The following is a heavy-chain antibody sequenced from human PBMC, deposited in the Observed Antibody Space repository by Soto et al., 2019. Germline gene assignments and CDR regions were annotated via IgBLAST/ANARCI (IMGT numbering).Heavy chain of an antibody. D-gene: IGHD1-26*01. J-gene: IGHJ4*02. Sequence: GGSLRLSCAASGFTFSSYAMIWVRQAPGKGLEWVSAISVSGGSTYYADSAKGRFTISRDNSKNTLYLQMNSLRAEDTAVYYCAKDRRGSFLFDYWGQGTLVTVSS. CDR1: GFTFSSYA. CDR3: AKDRRGSFLFDY. V-gene: IGHV3-23*01. CDR2: ISVSGGST.